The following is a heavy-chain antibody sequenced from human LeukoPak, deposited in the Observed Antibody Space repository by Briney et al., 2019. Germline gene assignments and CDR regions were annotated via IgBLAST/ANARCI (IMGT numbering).Heavy chain of an antibody. CDR2: ISSRGRTI. J-gene: IGHJ4*02. Sequence: GGSLRLSCAASGFIFNDYYMSWIRQAPGKGLEWVSYISSRGRTIYYADSVKGRFTISRDNAKNSLYLQMNSLRAEDTAVYYCARARNYGGNIFDYWGQGTLVTVSS. CDR3: ARARNYGGNIFDY. CDR1: GFIFNDYY. V-gene: IGHV3-11*01. D-gene: IGHD4-23*01.